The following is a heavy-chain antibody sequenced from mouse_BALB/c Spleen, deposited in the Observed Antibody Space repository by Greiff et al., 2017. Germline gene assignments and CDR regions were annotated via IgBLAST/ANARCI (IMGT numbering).Heavy chain of an antibody. Sequence: VKLVESGPGLVQPSQSLSITCTVSGFSLPSYGVHWVRQSPGKGLEWLGVIWSGGSTDYNAAFISRLSISKDNSKSQVFFKMNSLQANDTAIYYCARNHGRGAMDYWGQGTSVTVSS. J-gene: IGHJ4*01. V-gene: IGHV2-2*02. CDR3: ARNHGRGAMDY. CDR1: GFSLPSYG. CDR2: IWSGGST. D-gene: IGHD1-2*01.